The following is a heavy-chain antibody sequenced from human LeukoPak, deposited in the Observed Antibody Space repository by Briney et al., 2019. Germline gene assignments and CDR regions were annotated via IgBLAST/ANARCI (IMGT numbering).Heavy chain of an antibody. CDR2: IYHSGST. D-gene: IGHD6-13*01. CDR1: GGSISSSSGNC. Sequence: ETSETLSLTCAVSGGSISSSSGNCWTWVRQPPGKGLEWIGEIYHSGSTNYNPSLKSRLTISVDTSKNQFSLKLSSVTAADTAVYYCARERQQLSWFDPWGQGTLVTVSS. CDR3: ARERQQLSWFDP. J-gene: IGHJ5*02. V-gene: IGHV4-4*02.